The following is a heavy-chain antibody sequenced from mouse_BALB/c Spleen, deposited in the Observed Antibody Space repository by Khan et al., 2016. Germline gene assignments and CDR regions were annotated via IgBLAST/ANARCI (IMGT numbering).Heavy chain of an antibody. D-gene: IGHD1-1*01. J-gene: IGHJ4*01. V-gene: IGHV3-6*02. CDR2: ISYDGSN. CDR1: GYSITSGYF. CDR3: ARLRRFYAMDY. Sequence: EVQLQESGPGLVKPSQSLSLTCSVTGYSITSGYFWNWIRQSPGNNLEWMGYISYDGSNNYNPSLKNRISIAGDTSTNQFFLKLNTVTTEYSATYYCARLRRFYAMDYWGQGTSVTVSS.